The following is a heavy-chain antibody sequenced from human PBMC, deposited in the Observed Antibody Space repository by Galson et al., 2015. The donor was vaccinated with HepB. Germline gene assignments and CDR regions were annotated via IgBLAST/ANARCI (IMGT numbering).Heavy chain of an antibody. Sequence: SLRLSCAASGFTFSDYSVSWVRLAPGKGLGWISYISSDSTTMYYADSVKGRFTISRDSAENSLYLQMNSLRVEDSAVYYCARCPFRNYYGSGTYFDYWGQGTQVVVSS. CDR3: ARCPFRNYYGSGTYFDY. D-gene: IGHD3-10*01. V-gene: IGHV3-48*04. J-gene: IGHJ4*02. CDR1: GFTFSDYS. CDR2: ISSDSTTM.